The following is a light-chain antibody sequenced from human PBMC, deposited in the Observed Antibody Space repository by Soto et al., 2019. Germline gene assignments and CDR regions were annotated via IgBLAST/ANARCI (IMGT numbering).Light chain of an antibody. J-gene: IGLJ1*01. V-gene: IGLV1-47*01. CDR1: SSNIGSLY. Sequence: QSVLAQPPSASGTPGQRVTISCSGSSSNIGSLYVYWYYQLPGAAPKLLIYRNDQRPSGGPDRFSGSNSGTSASLSISGLRSEDEADYFCAAWDGSLSAYVFASGTKVTVL. CDR2: RND. CDR3: AAWDGSLSAYV.